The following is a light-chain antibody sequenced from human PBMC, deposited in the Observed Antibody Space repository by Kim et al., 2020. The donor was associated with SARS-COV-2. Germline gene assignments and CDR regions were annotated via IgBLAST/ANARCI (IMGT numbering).Light chain of an antibody. Sequence: QSALTQPASVSGSPGQSITISCIGTSSDIGAYNWVAWYQQHPGKVPKLIIYDVSNRPSGVSNRFSGSQSGNTASLTISRLQAEDEADYYCSSYTTNNIFYVFGTGTKVTVL. V-gene: IGLV2-14*03. CDR2: DVS. CDR3: SSYTTNNIFYV. CDR1: SSDIGAYNW. J-gene: IGLJ1*01.